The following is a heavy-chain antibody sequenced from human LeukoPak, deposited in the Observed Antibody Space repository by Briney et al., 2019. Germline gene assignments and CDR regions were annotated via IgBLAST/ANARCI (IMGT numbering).Heavy chain of an antibody. Sequence: ASVKVSCKVSGYTLTELSMHWVRQAPGKGLEWMGGFDPEDGETIYAQKFQGRVTMTEDTSTDTAYMELSSLRSEDTAVYYCATAAKGGYWYYYMDVWGKGTTVTVSS. CDR3: ATAAKGGYWYYYMDV. D-gene: IGHD2-8*02. V-gene: IGHV1-24*01. CDR2: FDPEDGET. CDR1: GYTLTELS. J-gene: IGHJ6*03.